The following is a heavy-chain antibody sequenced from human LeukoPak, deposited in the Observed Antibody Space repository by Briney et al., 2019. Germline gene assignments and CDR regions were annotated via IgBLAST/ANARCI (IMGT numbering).Heavy chain of an antibody. CDR1: GYSISSGYY. D-gene: IGHD6-19*01. CDR2: ISHSGST. J-gene: IGHJ4*02. Sequence: PSETLSLTCSVSGYSISSGYYWGWIRQPPGKGLEWIGTISHSGSTYYNPSLKSRVTISLDTSKNQFFLRLSSVTAADTAVYYCARGEQWLGYYFDYWGQGTLVTVSS. CDR3: ARGEQWLGYYFDY. V-gene: IGHV4-38-2*02.